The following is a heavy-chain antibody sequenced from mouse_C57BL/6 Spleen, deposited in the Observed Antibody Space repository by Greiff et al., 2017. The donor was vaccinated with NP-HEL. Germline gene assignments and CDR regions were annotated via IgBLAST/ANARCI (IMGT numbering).Heavy chain of an antibody. J-gene: IGHJ2*01. CDR3: ARNPYGSSYDYFDY. CDR1: GFSLTSYG. CDR2: IWSGGST. Sequence: VKLVESGPGLVQPSQSLSITCTVSGFSLTSYGVHWVRQSPGKGLEWLGVIWSGGSTDYNAAFISRLSISKDNSKSQVFFKMNSLQADDTAIYYCARNPYGSSYDYFDYWGQGTTLTVSS. D-gene: IGHD1-1*01. V-gene: IGHV2-2*01.